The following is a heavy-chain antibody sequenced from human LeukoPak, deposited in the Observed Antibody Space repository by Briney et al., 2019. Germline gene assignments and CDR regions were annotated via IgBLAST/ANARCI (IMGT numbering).Heavy chain of an antibody. CDR2: INPSGGST. Sequence: GASVKGSCKASGYTFTSYYMHWVRQAPGQGLEWMGIINPSGGSTSYAQKFQGRVTMTRDMSTSTVYMELSSLRSEDTAVYYCARVPSSSSSGYYYYYYMDVWGKGTTVTVSS. CDR1: GYTFTSYY. CDR3: ARVPSSSSSGYYYYYYMDV. V-gene: IGHV1-46*01. D-gene: IGHD6-6*01. J-gene: IGHJ6*03.